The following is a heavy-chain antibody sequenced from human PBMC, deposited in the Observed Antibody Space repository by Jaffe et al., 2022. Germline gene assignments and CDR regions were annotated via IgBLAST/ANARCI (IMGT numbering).Heavy chain of an antibody. Sequence: QVQLVQSGAEVKKPGSSVKVSCKASGGTFSSYAISWVRQAPGQGLEWMGGIIPIFGTANYAQKFQGRVTITADESTSTAYMELSSLRSEDTAVYYCARGRRVSAAAGRKYYMDVWGKGTTVTVSS. CDR3: ARGRRVSAAAGRKYYMDV. V-gene: IGHV1-69*01. CDR1: GGTFSSYA. D-gene: IGHD6-13*01. CDR2: IIPIFGTA. J-gene: IGHJ6*03.